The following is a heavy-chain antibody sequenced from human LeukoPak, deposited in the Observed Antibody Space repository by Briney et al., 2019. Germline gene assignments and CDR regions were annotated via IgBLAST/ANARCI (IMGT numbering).Heavy chain of an antibody. CDR3: ARVPLYYDFWSGYDAFDI. CDR1: GGSFSGYY. J-gene: IGHJ3*02. CDR2: INHSGST. V-gene: IGHV4-34*01. Sequence: SETLSLTCAVYGGSFSGYYWSWIRQPPGKGLEWIGEINHSGSTNYNPSLKSRVTISVDTSKNQFSLKLSSVTAADTAMYYCARVPLYYDFWSGYDAFDIWGQGTMVTVSS. D-gene: IGHD3-3*01.